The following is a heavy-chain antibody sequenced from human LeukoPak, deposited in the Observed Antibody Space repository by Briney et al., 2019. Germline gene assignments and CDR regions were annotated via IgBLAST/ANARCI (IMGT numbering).Heavy chain of an antibody. CDR3: ATVGFGYSSGIFDY. J-gene: IGHJ4*02. Sequence: GASVRVSCKVSGYTLTELSMHWVRQAPGKGLEWMGGFDPEDGETIYAQKFQGRVTMTEDTSTDTAYMELSSLRSEDTAVYYCATVGFGYSSGIFDYWGQGTLVTVSS. D-gene: IGHD6-19*01. CDR2: FDPEDGET. V-gene: IGHV1-24*01. CDR1: GYTLTELS.